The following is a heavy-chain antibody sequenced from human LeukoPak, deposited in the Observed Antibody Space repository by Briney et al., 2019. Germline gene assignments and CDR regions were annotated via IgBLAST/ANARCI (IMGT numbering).Heavy chain of an antibody. CDR1: GFTFSNYL. D-gene: IGHD3-22*01. V-gene: IGHV3-7*01. Sequence: GGSLRLSCAASGFTFSNYLVTWVRQAPGKGLEWVADIKADGSEKYYVDSVKGRFTILRDNAKNSLYLQMNSLRADDTAVYYCARDHSARITMIVVVPGAFDYWGQGTLVTVSS. CDR3: ARDHSARITMIVVVPGAFDY. CDR2: IKADGSEK. J-gene: IGHJ4*02.